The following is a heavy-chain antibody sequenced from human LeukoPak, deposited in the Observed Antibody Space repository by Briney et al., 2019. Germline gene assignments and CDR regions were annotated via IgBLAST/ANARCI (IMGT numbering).Heavy chain of an antibody. Sequence: GGSLRLSCAASGFTFSSYWMHWVRQARGKGLVWVSRINGDGSSTSYADSVRGRFTISRDNAKNTLYLQMNSLRAEDTAVYYCARDLAVARDAFDIWGQGTMVTVSS. CDR1: GFTFSSYW. J-gene: IGHJ3*02. CDR2: INGDGSST. D-gene: IGHD6-19*01. V-gene: IGHV3-74*01. CDR3: ARDLAVARDAFDI.